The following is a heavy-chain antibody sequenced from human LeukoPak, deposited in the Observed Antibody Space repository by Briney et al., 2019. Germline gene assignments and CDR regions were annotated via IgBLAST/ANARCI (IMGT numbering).Heavy chain of an antibody. CDR3: TTDRGITVRPLFDY. V-gene: IGHV3-15*01. J-gene: IGHJ4*02. Sequence: PGGSLRLSCAASGFTFNNAWMSWVRQAPRKGLEWGGHIKGKPDGGTAHYAAPVTGRFFLSRDDSKHTLYLQMNSLKSDDTAVYYCTTDRGITVRPLFDYWGQGTLVTVSS. CDR1: GFTFNNAW. D-gene: IGHD2/OR15-2a*01. CDR2: IKGKPDGGTA.